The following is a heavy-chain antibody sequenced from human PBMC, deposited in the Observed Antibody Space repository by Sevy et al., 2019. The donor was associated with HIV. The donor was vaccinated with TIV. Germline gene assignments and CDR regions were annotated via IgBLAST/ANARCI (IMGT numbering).Heavy chain of an antibody. D-gene: IGHD3-9*01. CDR1: GYTFTSYG. CDR3: ARDYYDILTGPYYYYMDV. V-gene: IGHV1-18*01. Sequence: ASVKVSCKASGYTFTSYGISWVRQAPGQGLEWMGWISAYNGNTNYAQKLQGRVTMTTDTSTSTAYMELRSLRSDDTAVYYCARDYYDILTGPYYYYMDVWGKGTTVTVSS. CDR2: ISAYNGNT. J-gene: IGHJ6*03.